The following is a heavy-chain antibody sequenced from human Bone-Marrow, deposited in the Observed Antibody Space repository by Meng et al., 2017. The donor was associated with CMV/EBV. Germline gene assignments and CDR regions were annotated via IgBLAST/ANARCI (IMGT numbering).Heavy chain of an antibody. D-gene: IGHD3-10*01. CDR1: GYTFTSYY. J-gene: IGHJ3*02. CDR2: INPSGGST. Sequence: ASEKVSCKASGYTFTSYYMHWVRQAPGQGLEWMGIINPSGGSTSYAQKFQGRVSMTRDTSTSTVYMELSSLRSEDTAVYYCARIMIRGVINDAFDIWGQGTMVTVSS. V-gene: IGHV1-46*01. CDR3: ARIMIRGVINDAFDI.